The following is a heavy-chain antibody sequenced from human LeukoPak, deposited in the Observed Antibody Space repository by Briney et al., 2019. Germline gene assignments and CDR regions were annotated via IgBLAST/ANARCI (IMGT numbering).Heavy chain of an antibody. D-gene: IGHD3-10*01. J-gene: IGHJ4*02. V-gene: IGHV1-2*02. CDR3: ARVLYYGSGSYLDY. CDR1: GYTFTGYY. Sequence: ASVKVSCKASGYTFTGYYMHWVRQAPGQGLEWMGWINPNRGGTNYAQKFQGRVTMTRDTSISTAYMELSRLRSDDTAVYYCARVLYYGSGSYLDYWGQGTLVTVSS. CDR2: INPNRGGT.